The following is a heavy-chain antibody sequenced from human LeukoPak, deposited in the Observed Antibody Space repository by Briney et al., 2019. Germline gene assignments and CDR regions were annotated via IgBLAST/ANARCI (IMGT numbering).Heavy chain of an antibody. J-gene: IGHJ4*02. D-gene: IGHD2-2*01. CDR2: IIPMFGTA. CDR1: GGTFSSYA. Sequence: ASVKVSCKASGGTFSSYAISWVRQTPGQGLEWMGGIIPMFGTANYAQKFQGRVTITADESTTTAYMELSSLRSDDTAVYYCAREGTYCSSTSCYVRDYWGQGTLVTVSS. V-gene: IGHV1-69*13. CDR3: AREGTYCSSTSCYVRDY.